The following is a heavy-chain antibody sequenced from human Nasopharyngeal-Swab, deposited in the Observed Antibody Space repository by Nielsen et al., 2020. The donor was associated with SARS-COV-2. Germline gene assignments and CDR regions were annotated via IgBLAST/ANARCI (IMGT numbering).Heavy chain of an antibody. CDR2: ISGYNGNT. CDR3: ARTNVPYYDVSSGPKVHYYMAV. D-gene: IGHD3-3*01. J-gene: IGHJ6*03. Sequence: ASVKVSCKASGYTFTNYGISWVRQAPGQGLEWMGRISGYNGNTNYAQKFQGRVNMTTDTSTRTACMELRSLRADDTAVYYCARTNVPYYDVSSGPKVHYYMAVWGEGTTVTVSS. CDR1: GYTFTNYG. V-gene: IGHV1-18*04.